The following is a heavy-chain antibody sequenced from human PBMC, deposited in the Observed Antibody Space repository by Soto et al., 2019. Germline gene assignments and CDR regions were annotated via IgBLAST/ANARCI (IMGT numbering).Heavy chain of an antibody. CDR2: TSCDEKNK. CDR3: ARAYSSGWSLPFDY. V-gene: IGHV3-30*04. Sequence: PGGSLRLSCAASGFTFNNYAMHWVRQAPGKGLEWVAVTSCDEKNKYHTDSVKGRFTISRDNSKNTLYLQMDNLRTEDTAVYYCARAYSSGWSLPFDYWGQGTLVTVSS. J-gene: IGHJ4*02. CDR1: GFTFNNYA. D-gene: IGHD6-19*01.